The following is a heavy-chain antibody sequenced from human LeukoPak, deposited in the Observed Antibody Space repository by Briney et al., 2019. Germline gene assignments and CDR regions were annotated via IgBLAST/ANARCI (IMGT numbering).Heavy chain of an antibody. V-gene: IGHV4-39*07. CDR3: ARGRLSYYDY. Sequence: PSETLSLTCTVSGGSITSRSYYWGWFRQPPGKGLEWIGSIYYSGSTNYNPSLKSRVTISVDTSKNQFSLKLSSVTAADTAVYYCARGRLSYYDYWGQGTLVTVSS. D-gene: IGHD3-10*01. CDR2: IYYSGST. J-gene: IGHJ4*02. CDR1: GGSITSRSYY.